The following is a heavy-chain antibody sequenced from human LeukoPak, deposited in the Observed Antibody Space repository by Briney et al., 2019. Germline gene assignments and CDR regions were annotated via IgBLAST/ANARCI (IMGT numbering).Heavy chain of an antibody. CDR1: GYTFTSYG. Sequence: ASVKVSCKASGYTFTSYGISWVRQAPGQGLEWMGWINPNSGGTNYAQKFQGRVTMTRDTSISTAYMELSRLRSDDTAVYYCARDYSYGYAFAKYWGQGTLVTVSS. V-gene: IGHV1-2*02. D-gene: IGHD5-18*01. J-gene: IGHJ4*02. CDR3: ARDYSYGYAFAKY. CDR2: INPNSGGT.